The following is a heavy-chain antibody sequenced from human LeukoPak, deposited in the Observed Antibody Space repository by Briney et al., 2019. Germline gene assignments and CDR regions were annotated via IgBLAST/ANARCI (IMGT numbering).Heavy chain of an antibody. V-gene: IGHV4-34*01. Sequence: SETLSLTCTVSGGSISSYYWSWIRQPPGKGLEWIGEINHSGSTNYNPSLKSRVTISVDTSKNQFSLKLSSLRSEDTAVYYCATASGGYERYWGQGTLVTVSS. CDR1: GGSISSYY. D-gene: IGHD5-12*01. CDR2: INHSGST. CDR3: ATASGGYERY. J-gene: IGHJ4*02.